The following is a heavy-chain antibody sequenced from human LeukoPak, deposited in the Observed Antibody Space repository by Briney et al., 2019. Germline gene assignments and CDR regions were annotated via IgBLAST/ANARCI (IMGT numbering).Heavy chain of an antibody. D-gene: IGHD6-13*01. V-gene: IGHV1-69*13. Sequence: SVKVSCKASGGTFSSHAISWVRQAPGQGLEWMGGILPIFGTATYAQKFQDRVTFTADESTNTAYMDLSSLRSEDTAVYYCARDRGTAASFTNHKYYYMDVWGKGTTVTVSS. J-gene: IGHJ6*03. CDR2: ILPIFGTA. CDR3: ARDRGTAASFTNHKYYYMDV. CDR1: GGTFSSHA.